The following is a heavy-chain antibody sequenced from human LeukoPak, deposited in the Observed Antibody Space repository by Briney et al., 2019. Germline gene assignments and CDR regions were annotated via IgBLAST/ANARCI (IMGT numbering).Heavy chain of an antibody. J-gene: IGHJ3*02. CDR3: ARSSWSEISHDAFDI. V-gene: IGHV1-2*02. CDR1: GYTFTGYY. CDR2: INPNSGGT. Sequence: EASVKVSCKASGYTFTGYYMHWVRRAPGHGLEWLGWINPNSGGTNYAQKFQGSVTMTRDTPISTAYMELSGLTSDDTAVYYCARSSWSEISHDAFDIWGQGTMVTVSS. D-gene: IGHD2-15*01.